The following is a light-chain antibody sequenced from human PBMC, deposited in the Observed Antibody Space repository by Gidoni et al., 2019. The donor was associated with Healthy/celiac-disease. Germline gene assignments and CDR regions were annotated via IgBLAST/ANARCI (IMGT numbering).Light chain of an antibody. CDR3: QQYYSTPYT. Sequence: DIVMTQSPDCLAVSLGERATINCKSSQSVLYSSNNKNYLAWYQQKPGQPPKLLIYWASTRESGVPDRFSGSGSGTDFTLTISSLQAEDVAFYYCQQYYSTPYTFGPGTKVDIK. CDR1: QSVLYSSNNKNY. V-gene: IGKV4-1*01. CDR2: WAS. J-gene: IGKJ3*01.